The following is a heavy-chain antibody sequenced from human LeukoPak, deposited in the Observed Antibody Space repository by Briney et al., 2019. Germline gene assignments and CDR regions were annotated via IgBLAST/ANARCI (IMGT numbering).Heavy chain of an antibody. CDR3: ARTIFGVVIKPSIAFDI. Sequence: SETLSLTCTVSGGSISSSSYYWGWIRRPPGKGLEWIGSIYYSGSTYYNPSLKSRVTISVDTSKNQFSLKLSSVTAADTAVYYCARTIFGVVIKPSIAFDIWGQGTMVTVSS. CDR2: IYYSGST. J-gene: IGHJ3*02. D-gene: IGHD3-3*01. V-gene: IGHV4-39*01. CDR1: GGSISSSSYY.